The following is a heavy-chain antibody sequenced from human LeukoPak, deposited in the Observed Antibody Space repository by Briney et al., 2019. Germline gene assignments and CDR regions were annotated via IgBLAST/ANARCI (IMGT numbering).Heavy chain of an antibody. Sequence: GGSLRLSCAASGFTFSSYAMSWVRQAPGKGLEWVSAISGSGGSTYYADSVKGRFTISRDNSKNTLYLQMNSLRAEDTAVYYCVKVPYYYDSSGYVHFDYWGQGTLVTVSS. J-gene: IGHJ4*02. CDR2: ISGSGGST. D-gene: IGHD3-22*01. CDR3: VKVPYYYDSSGYVHFDY. V-gene: IGHV3-23*01. CDR1: GFTFSSYA.